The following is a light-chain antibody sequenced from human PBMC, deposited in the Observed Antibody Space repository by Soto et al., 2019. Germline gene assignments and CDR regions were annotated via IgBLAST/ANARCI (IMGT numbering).Light chain of an antibody. J-gene: IGLJ1*01. V-gene: IGLV2-14*01. CDR3: SSYTTSGTYV. CDR1: SSDVGRYNY. CDR2: EVS. Sequence: QSALTQPASVSGSPGQSITISCTGTSSDVGRYNYVSWYQQHPGKAPKLMIFEVSHRPSGVSNRFSGSKSGNTASLTISGLQAEDEADYYCSSYTTSGTYVFGAGTKVTVL.